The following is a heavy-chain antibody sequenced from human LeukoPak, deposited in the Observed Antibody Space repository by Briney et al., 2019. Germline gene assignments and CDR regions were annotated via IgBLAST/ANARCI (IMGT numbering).Heavy chain of an antibody. CDR2: IYTSGST. CDR3: ARGPYYYDSSGYYHTFDY. J-gene: IGHJ4*02. CDR1: GGSISSGSYY. Sequence: SETLSLTCTVSGGSISSGSYYWSWIRQPAGKGLEWIGRIYTSGSTNYNPSLKSRVTISVDTSKNQFSLKLSSVTAADTAVYYCARGPYYYDSSGYYHTFDYWGQGTLVTVSS. D-gene: IGHD3-22*01. V-gene: IGHV4-61*02.